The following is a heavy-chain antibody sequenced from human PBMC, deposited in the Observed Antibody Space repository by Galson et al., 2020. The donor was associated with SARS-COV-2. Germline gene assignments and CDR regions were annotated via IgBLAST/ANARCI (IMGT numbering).Heavy chain of an antibody. CDR1: GFTFSSYG. V-gene: IGHV3-33*01. J-gene: IGHJ6*02. D-gene: IGHD3-3*01. Sequence: GGSLRLSCAASGFTFSSYGMHWVRQAPGKGLEWVAVIWYDGSNKYYADSVKGRFTISRDNSKNTLYLQMNSLRAEDTAVYYCARETEYYDFWSGYLRTGDENYYYYGMDVWGQGTTVTVSS. CDR3: ARETEYYDFWSGYLRTGDENYYYYGMDV. CDR2: IWYDGSNK.